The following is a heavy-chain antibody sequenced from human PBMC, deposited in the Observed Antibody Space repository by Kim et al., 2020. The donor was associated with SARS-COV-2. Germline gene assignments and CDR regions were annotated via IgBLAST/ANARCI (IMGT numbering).Heavy chain of an antibody. CDR3: ARGGGAPHNNGYYDYVWGSYRPDAFDI. V-gene: IGHV4-59*13. CDR2: IYYSGST. CDR1: GGSISSYY. J-gene: IGHJ3*02. D-gene: IGHD3-16*02. Sequence: SETLSLTCTVSGGSISSYYWSWIRQPPGKGLEWIGYIYYSGSTNYNPSLKSRVTISVDTSKNQFSLKLSSVTAADTAVYYCARGGGAPHNNGYYDYVWGSYRPDAFDIWGQGTMVTVSS.